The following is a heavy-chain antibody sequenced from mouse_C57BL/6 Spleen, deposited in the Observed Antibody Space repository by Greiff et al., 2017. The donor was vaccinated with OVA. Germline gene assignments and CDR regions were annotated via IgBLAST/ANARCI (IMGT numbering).Heavy chain of an antibody. CDR3: AIFYYGNYVPLDY. CDR2: INPNYGTT. D-gene: IGHD2-1*01. J-gene: IGHJ2*01. Sequence: VHVKQSGPELVKPGASVKISCKASGYSFTDYNMNWVKQSNGKSLEWIGVINPNYGTTSYNQKFKGKATLTVDQSSSTAYMQLNSLTSEDSAVYYCAIFYYGNYVPLDYWGQGTTLTVSS. V-gene: IGHV1-39*01. CDR1: GYSFTDYN.